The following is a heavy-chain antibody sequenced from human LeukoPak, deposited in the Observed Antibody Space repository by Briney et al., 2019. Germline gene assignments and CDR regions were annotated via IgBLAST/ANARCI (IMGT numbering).Heavy chain of an antibody. CDR3: ARGGAIVVVPAAELRFDP. Sequence: GSSVKVSCKASGGTFSSHTINWVRQAPGQGLEWMGRIIPILGIANYAQKFQGRVTITADKSTSTAYMELSSLRSEDTAVYYCARGGAIVVVPAAELRFDPWGQGTLVTVSS. V-gene: IGHV1-69*02. CDR1: GGTFSSHT. J-gene: IGHJ5*02. D-gene: IGHD2-2*01. CDR2: IIPILGIA.